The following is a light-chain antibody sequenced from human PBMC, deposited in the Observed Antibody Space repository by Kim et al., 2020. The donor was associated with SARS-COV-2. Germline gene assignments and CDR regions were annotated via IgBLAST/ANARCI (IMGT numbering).Light chain of an antibody. J-gene: IGLJ3*02. V-gene: IGLV2-8*01. CDR3: SSYTDTDTWV. Sequence: QSALTQPPSASGSPGQSVTISCTGTSSDVGGYNYVSWFQHHPGKAPKVMIFEVTKRPSGVPDRFSGSKSGNTAALTVSGLQAEDEADYYCSSYTDTDTWVFGGGTKLTVL. CDR2: EVT. CDR1: SSDVGGYNY.